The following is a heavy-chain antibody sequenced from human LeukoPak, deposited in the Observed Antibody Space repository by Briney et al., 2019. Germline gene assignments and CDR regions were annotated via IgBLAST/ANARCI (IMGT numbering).Heavy chain of an antibody. V-gene: IGHV3-23*01. D-gene: IGHD3-10*01. J-gene: IGHJ4*02. CDR1: GFTFSSYA. CDR2: ISGSGGST. CDR3: AKGHFPYGSGSYFYLDY. Sequence: GGSLRLSCAASGFTFSSYAMSWVRQAPGKGLEWVSAISGSGGSTYYADSVKGRFTISRDNSKNTLYLQMNSLRAEDTAVYYCAKGHFPYGSGSYFYLDYWGQGTLVTVSS.